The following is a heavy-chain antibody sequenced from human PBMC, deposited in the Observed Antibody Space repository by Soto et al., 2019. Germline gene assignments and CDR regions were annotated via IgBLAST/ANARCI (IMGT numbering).Heavy chain of an antibody. D-gene: IGHD1-7*01. V-gene: IGHV5-51*01. CDR1: GYSFTNYW. J-gene: IGHJ4*02. CDR2: IYPGDSDT. CDR3: ARAMSGTIDPRHCDY. Sequence: PGESLKISCKGSGYSFTNYWIGWVRQMPGKGLEWMGIIYPGDSDTRYSPSFQGQVTISADDSITAAYLQWSSLKASDTAIYYCARAMSGTIDPRHCDYWGQGTRVTVGS.